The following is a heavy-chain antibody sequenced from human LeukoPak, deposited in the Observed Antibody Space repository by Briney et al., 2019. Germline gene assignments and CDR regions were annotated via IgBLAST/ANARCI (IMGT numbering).Heavy chain of an antibody. D-gene: IGHD3-22*01. V-gene: IGHV3-33*01. CDR2: IWYDGSNK. CDR3: ASEILYDSSGYYKYYFDY. J-gene: IGHJ4*02. CDR1: GITFSSYG. Sequence: GRSLRLSCAASGITFSSYGMHWVRQAPGKGLEWVAVIWYDGSNKYYADSVKGRFTISRDNSKNTLYLQMNSLRAEDTAVYYCASEILYDSSGYYKYYFDYWGQGTLVTVSS.